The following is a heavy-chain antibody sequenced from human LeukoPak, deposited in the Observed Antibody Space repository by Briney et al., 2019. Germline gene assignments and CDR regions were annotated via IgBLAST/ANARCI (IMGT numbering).Heavy chain of an antibody. CDR1: GFTFSSYS. D-gene: IGHD4-17*01. CDR2: ISSSSSYI. J-gene: IGHJ4*02. Sequence: GSLRLSCAASGFTFSSYSMNWVRQAPGKGLEWVSSISSSSSYIYYADSVKGRFTISRDNAKNSLYLQMNSLRAEDTALYYCAKDYGDYEGPFDYWGQGTLVTVSS. V-gene: IGHV3-21*04. CDR3: AKDYGDYEGPFDY.